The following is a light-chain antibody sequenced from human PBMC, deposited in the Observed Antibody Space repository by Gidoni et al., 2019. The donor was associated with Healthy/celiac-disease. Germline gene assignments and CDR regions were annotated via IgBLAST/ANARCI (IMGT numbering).Light chain of an antibody. CDR3: QQYNSYSYT. CDR2: DAS. Sequence: DLQMTQFPSTLSASVGDRVTLTCRASQSISSWLAWYQQKPGKAPKLLIYDASSLESGVPSRFSGSGSGTEFTLTISSLQPDDFATYYCQQYNSYSYTFGQGTKLEIK. CDR1: QSISSW. V-gene: IGKV1-5*01. J-gene: IGKJ2*01.